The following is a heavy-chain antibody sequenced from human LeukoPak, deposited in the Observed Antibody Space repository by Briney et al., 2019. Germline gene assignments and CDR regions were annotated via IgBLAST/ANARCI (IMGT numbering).Heavy chain of an antibody. V-gene: IGHV1-18*01. D-gene: IGHD1-26*01. CDR3: ARRIVGATAFDY. CDR2: ISAYNANT. J-gene: IGHJ4*02. CDR1: GGTFSSYA. Sequence: GASVKVSCKASGGTFSSYAISWVRQAPGQGLEWMGWISAYNANTNYAQKFQGRVTMTTDTSTSTAYMELRSLRSDDTAVYYCARRIVGATAFDYWGQGTLVTVSS.